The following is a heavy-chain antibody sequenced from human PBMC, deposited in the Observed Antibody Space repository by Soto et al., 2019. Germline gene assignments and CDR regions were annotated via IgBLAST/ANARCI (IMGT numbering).Heavy chain of an antibody. CDR2: ISSSSSYI. CDR1: GFTFSSYS. Sequence: GGSLRLSCAASGFTFSSYSMNWVRQAPGKGLEWVSSISSSSSYIYYADSVKGRFTISRDNAKNSLYLQMNSLRAEDTAVYYCARSQRTGTKLNWFDPWGQGTLVTVSS. CDR3: ARSQRTGTKLNWFDP. V-gene: IGHV3-21*01. D-gene: IGHD1-1*01. J-gene: IGHJ5*02.